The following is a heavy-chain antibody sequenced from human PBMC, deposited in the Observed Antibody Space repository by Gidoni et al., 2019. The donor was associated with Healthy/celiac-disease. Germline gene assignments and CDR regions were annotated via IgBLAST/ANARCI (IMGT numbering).Heavy chain of an antibody. CDR3: ARDGGYCSGGSCYSLDY. V-gene: IGHV1-46*01. Sequence: QVQLAQSGAEAKKPGASVKVSCKASGYTFTSYYMHWVRQASGQGLEWMGIINPSGGSTSYAQKFQGRVTMTRDTSTSTVYMELSSLRSEDTAVYYCARDGGYCSGGSCYSLDYWGQGTLVTVSS. D-gene: IGHD2-15*01. J-gene: IGHJ4*02. CDR1: GYTFTSYY. CDR2: INPSGGST.